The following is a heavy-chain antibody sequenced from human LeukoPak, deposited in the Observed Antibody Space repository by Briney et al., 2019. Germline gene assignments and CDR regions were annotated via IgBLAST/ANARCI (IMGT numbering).Heavy chain of an antibody. D-gene: IGHD1-26*01. V-gene: IGHV1-2*02. CDR3: ARFPDGKHVGELRDY. Sequence: ASVKASCKASGYTFTGYYMHWVRQAPGQGLEWMGWINPNSGGTNYAQKFQGRVTMTRDTSISTAYMELSRLRSDDTAVYYCARFPDGKHVGELRDYWGQGTLVTVSS. CDR2: INPNSGGT. J-gene: IGHJ4*02. CDR1: GYTFTGYY.